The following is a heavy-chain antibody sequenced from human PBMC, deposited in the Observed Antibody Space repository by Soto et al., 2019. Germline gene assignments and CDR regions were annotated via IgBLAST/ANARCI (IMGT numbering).Heavy chain of an antibody. CDR3: ARVGYSYGQSRYYYYGMDV. CDR2: INHSGST. J-gene: IGHJ6*02. Sequence: SETLSLTCAVYGGSFSGDYWSWIRQPPGKGLEWIGEINHSGSTNYNPSLKSRVTISVDTSKNQFSLKLSSVTAADTAVYYCARVGYSYGQSRYYYYGMDVWGQGTTVT. CDR1: GGSFSGDY. V-gene: IGHV4-34*01. D-gene: IGHD5-18*01.